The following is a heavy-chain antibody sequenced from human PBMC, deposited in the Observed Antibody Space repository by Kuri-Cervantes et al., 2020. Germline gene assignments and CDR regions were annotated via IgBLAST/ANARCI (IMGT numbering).Heavy chain of an antibody. CDR3: ATTPTRIAAAGTSEYYYYYYGMDV. V-gene: IGHV1-24*01. D-gene: IGHD6-13*01. Sequence: VSVKVSCKVSGYTLTELSMHWVRQAPGKGLEWMGGFDPEDGETIYAQKFQGRVTMTEDTSTDTAYMELSSLRSEDTAVYYCATTPTRIAAAGTSEYYYYYYGMDVWGQGTTVTVSS. J-gene: IGHJ6*02. CDR2: FDPEDGET. CDR1: GYTLTELS.